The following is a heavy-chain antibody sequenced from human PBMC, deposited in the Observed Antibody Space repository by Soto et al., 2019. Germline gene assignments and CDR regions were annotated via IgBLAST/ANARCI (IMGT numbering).Heavy chain of an antibody. D-gene: IGHD4-4*01. CDR3: ARVLSVTTYYYYGMDV. V-gene: IGHV1-69*13. CDR1: GGTFSSYA. Sequence: ASVKVSCKASGGTFSSYAISWVRQAPGQGLEWMGGIIPIFGTANYAQKFQGRVTITADESTSTAYMELSSLRSEDTAVYYCARVLSVTTYYYYGMDVWGQGTTVTVSS. J-gene: IGHJ6*02. CDR2: IIPIFGTA.